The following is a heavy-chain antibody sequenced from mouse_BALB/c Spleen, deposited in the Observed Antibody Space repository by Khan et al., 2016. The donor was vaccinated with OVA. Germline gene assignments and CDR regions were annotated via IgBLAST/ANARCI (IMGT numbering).Heavy chain of an antibody. CDR1: GYTFTTYT. Sequence: VQLQQSGAELARPGASVKMSCKASGYTFTTYTIHWVKQRPGQGLEWIGYIIPSNDYTNYNQKFKDRATLTADKSSSTAYMQLSSLTSEDSVVYYCVREGAYYRSDGWFAYWGQGTLVTVSS. D-gene: IGHD2-14*01. CDR3: VREGAYYRSDGWFAY. J-gene: IGHJ3*01. CDR2: IIPSNDYT. V-gene: IGHV1-4*01.